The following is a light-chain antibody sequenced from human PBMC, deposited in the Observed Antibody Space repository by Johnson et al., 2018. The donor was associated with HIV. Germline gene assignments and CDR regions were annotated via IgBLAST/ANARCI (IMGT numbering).Light chain of an antibody. CDR1: SSNIGNIY. CDR3: GTWASSLRTGF. V-gene: IGLV1-51*01. Sequence: QSVLTQPPSVSAAPGQKVTISCSGSSSNIGNIYVSWYQQFPGTAPKLLIYDNNKRPSGIPDRFSGSKSGTSATLGITGLQTGDEADYYCGTWASSLRTGFFGTGTKVTVL. CDR2: DNN. J-gene: IGLJ1*01.